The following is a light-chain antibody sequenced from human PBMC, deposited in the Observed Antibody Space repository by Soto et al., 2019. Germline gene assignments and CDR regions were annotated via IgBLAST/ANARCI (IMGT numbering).Light chain of an antibody. CDR2: AAS. V-gene: IGKV1-39*01. CDR3: QQTYSTPPT. CDR1: QSISTY. Sequence: DIQRTQSPSTLSASVGDRVTITCRASQSISTYLNWYQQKAGLAPKLLIYAASSLQSGVPSRFSGSGSGTDFTLTISSLQPEDFATYYCQQTYSTPPTFGQGTK. J-gene: IGKJ1*01.